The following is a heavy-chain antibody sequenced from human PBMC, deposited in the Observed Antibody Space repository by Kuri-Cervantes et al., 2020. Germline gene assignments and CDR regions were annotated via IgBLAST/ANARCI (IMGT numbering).Heavy chain of an antibody. CDR1: GYTFTSYA. D-gene: IGHD2-2*01. J-gene: IGHJ3*02. V-gene: IGHV1-3*01. CDR3: AREWPMRSPGAFDI. Sequence: ASVKVSCKASGYTFTSYAMHWVRQAPGQRLEWMGWINAGNGNTKYSQKFQGRVTMTTDTSTSTAYMELRSLRSDDTAVYHCAREWPMRSPGAFDIWGQGTMVTVSS. CDR2: INAGNGNT.